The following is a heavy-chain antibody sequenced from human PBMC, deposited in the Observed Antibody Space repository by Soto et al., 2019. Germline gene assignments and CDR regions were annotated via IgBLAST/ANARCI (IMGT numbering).Heavy chain of an antibody. J-gene: IGHJ4*02. CDR3: ARGEEYCSGGSCRPPNDY. D-gene: IGHD2-15*01. V-gene: IGHV1-8*01. CDR2: INHNSGNT. Sequence: QVQLVQSGAEVKQPGASVKVSCKASGYTFTSYDINWVRQATGQGLEWMGWINHNSGNTGYAQKFKGRVTMTRNTTISTDYMELSSLRSEDTVVYYCARGEEYCSGGSCRPPNDYWGQGTLVTVSS. CDR1: GYTFTSYD.